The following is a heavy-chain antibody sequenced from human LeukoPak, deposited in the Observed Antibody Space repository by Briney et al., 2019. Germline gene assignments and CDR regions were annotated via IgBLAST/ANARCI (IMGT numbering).Heavy chain of an antibody. V-gene: IGHV3-33*01. Sequence: GGSLRLSCAASGFTFTTYTIHWVRQAPGKGLEWVALIWSDGSNSGYTESVKGRFTISRDNSKNTVSLEMNSLRADDTAVYYCTRENLAWRHYFDSWGQGTLVTVSS. J-gene: IGHJ4*02. CDR1: GFTFTTYT. CDR2: IWSDGSNS. CDR3: TRENLAWRHYFDS.